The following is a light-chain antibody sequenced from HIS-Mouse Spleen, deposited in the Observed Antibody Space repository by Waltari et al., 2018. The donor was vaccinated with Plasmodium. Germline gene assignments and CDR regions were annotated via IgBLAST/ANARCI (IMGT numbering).Light chain of an antibody. CDR2: EAS. V-gene: IGKV3-11*02. J-gene: IGKJ4*01. Sequence: IVLTQSPATLSLSPGARATLSCRASQSVSSYLAWYQQKPGQAPRLLIYEASNRATGIPARFSVSGSGRDFTLTISSLEPEDFAVYCCQQRSNWPLTFGGGTKVEIK. CDR3: QQRSNWPLT. CDR1: QSVSSY.